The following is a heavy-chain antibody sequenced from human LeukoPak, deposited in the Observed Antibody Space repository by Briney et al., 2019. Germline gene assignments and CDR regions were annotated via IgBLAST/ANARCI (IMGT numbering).Heavy chain of an antibody. J-gene: IGHJ4*02. CDR3: ARRPSGWYGIAY. CDR2: IYTSGST. V-gene: IGHV4-4*09. D-gene: IGHD6-19*01. Sequence: SETLSLTCTVSGVSISSYYWSWIRQPPGKGLEWIGYIYTSGSTNYNPSLKSRLTISVEPSKNQFSLKLSSVTAADTAVYYCARRPSGWYGIAYWGKGTLVTVSS. CDR1: GVSISSYY.